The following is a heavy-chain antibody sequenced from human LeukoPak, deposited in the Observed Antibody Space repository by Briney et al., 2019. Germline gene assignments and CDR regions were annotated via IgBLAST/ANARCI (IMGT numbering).Heavy chain of an antibody. D-gene: IGHD5-12*01. V-gene: IGHV1-2*02. CDR3: ASGYSGYDLNY. CDR2: INPKSGDT. CDR1: GYSFTGYY. J-gene: IGHJ4*02. Sequence: ASVKVSCKASGYSFTGYYMNWVRQAPGQGLEWLGWINPKSGDTDYAQKFQGRVTMTRDTSINTAYMELSGLKPDDTAIYYCASGYSGYDLNYWGQGTQVTVSS.